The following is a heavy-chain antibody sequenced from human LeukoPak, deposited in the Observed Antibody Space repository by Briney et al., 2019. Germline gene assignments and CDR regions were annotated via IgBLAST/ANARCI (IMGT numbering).Heavy chain of an antibody. J-gene: IGHJ6*03. CDR1: GGSISSYY. D-gene: IGHD3-10*01. CDR3: AREGTDQYYYYYMDV. CDR2: IYYSGST. Sequence: SETLSLTCTVSGGSISSYYWSWIRPPPGKGLEWIGYIYYSGSTNYNPSLKSRVTISLDTSKNQFSLKLSSVTAADTAVYYCAREGTDQYYYYYMDVCGKGTTVTVSS. V-gene: IGHV4-59*01.